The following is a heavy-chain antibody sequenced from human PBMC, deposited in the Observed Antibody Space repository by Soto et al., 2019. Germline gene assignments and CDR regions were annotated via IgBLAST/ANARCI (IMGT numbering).Heavy chain of an antibody. Sequence: TSETLSLTCTVSGGSISSSSYYWGWIRQPPGRGLEWIGSIYYSGSTYYNPSLKSRVTISVDTSKNQFSLKLSSVTAADTAVYYCARGGSGMAAAGPLWGQGTLVTVSS. CDR1: GGSISSSSYY. D-gene: IGHD6-13*01. V-gene: IGHV4-39*01. J-gene: IGHJ4*02. CDR2: IYYSGST. CDR3: ARGGSGMAAAGPL.